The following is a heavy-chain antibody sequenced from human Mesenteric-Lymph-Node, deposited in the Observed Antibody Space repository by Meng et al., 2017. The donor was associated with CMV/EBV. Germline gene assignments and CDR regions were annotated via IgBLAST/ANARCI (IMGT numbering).Heavy chain of an antibody. J-gene: IGHJ4*02. V-gene: IGHV4-61*01. D-gene: IGHD1-14*01. Sequence: GSLRLSCTVSGYSISSGYYWSWIRQPPGKGLEWIGYIYYSGSTSYNPSLKSRVTISADTSTNQFSLKLSSVTAADTALYYCARGLRSETTFDYWGQGTLVTVSS. CDR3: ARGLRSETTFDY. CDR1: GYSISSGYY. CDR2: IYYSGST.